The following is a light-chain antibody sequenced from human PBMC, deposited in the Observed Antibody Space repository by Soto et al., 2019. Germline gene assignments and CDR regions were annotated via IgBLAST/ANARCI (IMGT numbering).Light chain of an antibody. V-gene: IGKV1-5*03. J-gene: IGKJ4*01. CDR3: QQYNSYSPLT. CDR2: KAS. CDR1: QSISSW. Sequence: DIKMTQSPSTLSASVGDRVTITFRASQSISSWLAWYQQKPGKAPKLLIYKASSLESGVPSRFSGSGSGTEFTLTISSLQPDDFATYYCQQYNSYSPLTFGGGTKVDNK.